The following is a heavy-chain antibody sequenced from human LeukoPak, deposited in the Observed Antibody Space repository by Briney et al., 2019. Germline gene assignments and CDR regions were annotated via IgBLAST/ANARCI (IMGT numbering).Heavy chain of an antibody. CDR2: IIPIFGTA. CDR1: GGTFSSYA. D-gene: IGHD3-3*01. Sequence: GSSVKVSCKASGGTFSSYAISWVRQAPGQGLEWMGGIIPIFGTANYAQKFQGRVTITADESTSTAYMELSSLRSEDTAVYYCARGAGERYDFLAFVFDYWGQGTLVTVSS. CDR3: ARGAGERYDFLAFVFDY. V-gene: IGHV1-69*01. J-gene: IGHJ4*02.